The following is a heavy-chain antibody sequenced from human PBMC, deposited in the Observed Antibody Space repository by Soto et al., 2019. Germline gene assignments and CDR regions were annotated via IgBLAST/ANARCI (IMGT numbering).Heavy chain of an antibody. V-gene: IGHV1-69*13. Sequence: VKVSCKASGGTLSSYAISWVRQAPGQRLEWMGGIIPIFGTANYAQKFQGRVTITADESTSTAYMELSSLRSEDTAVYYCARGSLGYSNGPYYYYGMDVWGQGTTVTVSS. CDR1: GGTLSSYA. D-gene: IGHD6-19*01. CDR2: IIPIFGTA. J-gene: IGHJ6*02. CDR3: ARGSLGYSNGPYYYYGMDV.